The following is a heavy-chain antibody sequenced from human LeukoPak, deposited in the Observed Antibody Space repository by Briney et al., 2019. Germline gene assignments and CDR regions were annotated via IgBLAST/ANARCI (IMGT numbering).Heavy chain of an antibody. D-gene: IGHD4-17*01. CDR3: ARGYGDYAFFDY. CDR2: IKQDGSEK. CDR1: GFTFSSYW. V-gene: IGHV3-7*04. Sequence: GGSLRLSCAASGFTFSSYWMSWVRQAPGKGLEWVANIKQDGSEKYYVDSVKGRFTISRDNAKHSLYLQMNRLRVEDTAVYYCARGYGDYAFFDYWGQGTLVTVSS. J-gene: IGHJ4*02.